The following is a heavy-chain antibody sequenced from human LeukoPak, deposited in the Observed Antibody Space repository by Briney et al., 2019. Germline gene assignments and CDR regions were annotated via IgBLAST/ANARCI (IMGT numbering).Heavy chain of an antibody. CDR1: GGSISSYY. V-gene: IGHV4-59*01. J-gene: IGHJ3*02. D-gene: IGHD3-3*01. CDR2: IYYSGST. Sequence: PSETLSLTCTVSGGSISSYYWSWIRQPPGKGLEWIGYIYYSGSTNYTPSLKSRVTISVDTSKNQFSLKLSSVTAADTAVYYCARGVGWSGAFDIWGQGTMVTVSS. CDR3: ARGVGWSGAFDI.